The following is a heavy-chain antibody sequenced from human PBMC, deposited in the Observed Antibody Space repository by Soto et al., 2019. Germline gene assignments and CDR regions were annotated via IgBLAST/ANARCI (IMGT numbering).Heavy chain of an antibody. Sequence: QVQLVQSGAEVKKPGASVKVSCKASGYTFTSYGISWVRQAPGQGLEWMGWISAYNGNTNYAQKLQGRVTMTTDTSTSTAYMELRSLRSDDTAVYYCARINVVAATSYYCYYMDVWGKGTTVTVSS. CDR3: ARINVVAATSYYCYYMDV. CDR1: GYTFTSYG. V-gene: IGHV1-18*01. CDR2: ISAYNGNT. D-gene: IGHD2-15*01. J-gene: IGHJ6*03.